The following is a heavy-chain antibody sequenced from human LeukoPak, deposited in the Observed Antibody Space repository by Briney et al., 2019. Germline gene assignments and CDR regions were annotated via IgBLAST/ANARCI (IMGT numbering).Heavy chain of an antibody. Sequence: TGRSLRLSCAASGFTFDDYAMHWVRQARGKGLEWVSGISWNNGSIGYADSVKGRFTISRDNAKNSLYLQMNSLRAEDTALYYCAKSTLVVPAAMDYFDYWGQGTLVTVSS. V-gene: IGHV3-9*01. J-gene: IGHJ4*02. CDR2: ISWNNGSI. CDR3: AKSTLVVPAAMDYFDY. D-gene: IGHD2-2*01. CDR1: GFTFDDYA.